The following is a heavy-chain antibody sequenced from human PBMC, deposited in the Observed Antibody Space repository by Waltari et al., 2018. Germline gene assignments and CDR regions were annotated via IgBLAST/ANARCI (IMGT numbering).Heavy chain of an antibody. Sequence: QLQLQESGPGLVKPSETLSLTCTVSGGSISSSSYYWGWIRQPPGKGLEWIGSIYYSGSTDNNPSRKSRDTISVDTSKNHFSMELSYVTAADTAVYDWARQEMATTPFDYWGQGTLVTVSS. CDR2: IYYSGST. CDR3: ARQEMATTPFDY. D-gene: IGHD1-1*01. V-gene: IGHV4-39*01. CDR1: GGSISSSSYY. J-gene: IGHJ4*02.